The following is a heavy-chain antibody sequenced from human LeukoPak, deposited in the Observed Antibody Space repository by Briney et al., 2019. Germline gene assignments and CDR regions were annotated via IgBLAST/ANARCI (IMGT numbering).Heavy chain of an antibody. J-gene: IGHJ4*02. V-gene: IGHV3-48*01. Sequence: GGSLRLSCAASGFTFNSYTMNWVRQAPGKGLEWVSYISTSSGAVYYGDSVKGRFTISRDNVRNSLYLQMNSLRAEDTAVYYCATRGYSYGFIDYWGQGTLVTVSS. D-gene: IGHD5-18*01. CDR2: ISTSSGAV. CDR3: ATRGYSYGFIDY. CDR1: GFTFNSYT.